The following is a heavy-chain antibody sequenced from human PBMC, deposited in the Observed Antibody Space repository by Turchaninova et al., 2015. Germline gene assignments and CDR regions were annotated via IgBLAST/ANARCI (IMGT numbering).Heavy chain of an antibody. CDR1: GFTFSRYW. D-gene: IGHD6-19*01. J-gene: IGHJ4*02. V-gene: IGHV3-74*01. CDR2: IRSDGSST. Sequence: EVQLVESGGGLVQPGGSLRLSCAASGFTFSRYWMQWVRQAPGKGLVWVSGIRSDGSSTNYADSVKGRFTISRDNAKNTLYLQMNSLRVEDTALYYCAREGQWKGLDYWGQGTLVTVPS. CDR3: AREGQWKGLDY.